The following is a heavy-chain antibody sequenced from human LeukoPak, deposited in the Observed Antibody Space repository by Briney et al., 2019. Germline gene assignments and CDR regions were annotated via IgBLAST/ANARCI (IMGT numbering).Heavy chain of an antibody. V-gene: IGHV3-30-3*01. J-gene: IGHJ5*02. CDR3: ARASRGNWFDP. CDR2: VSYDGTDK. D-gene: IGHD3-10*01. CDR1: EFTFSSYA. Sequence: GGSLRLSCAASEFTFSSYAMHWVRQAPGKGLEWVAVVSYDGTDKFYADSVKGRFTISRDNAKNTLYLQMNSLRAEDTAVYYCARASRGNWFDPWGQGTLVTVSS.